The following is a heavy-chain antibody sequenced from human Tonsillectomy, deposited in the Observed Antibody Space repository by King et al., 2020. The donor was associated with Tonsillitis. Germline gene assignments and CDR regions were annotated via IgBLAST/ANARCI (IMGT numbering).Heavy chain of an antibody. Sequence: VQLVESGGGLVQPGGSLRLSCAASGFTFSSHAMTWVRQAPGKGLHWVSTVSGSDGATFYAESVKGRFTIPRDNSMNTLFQQMNSLIARDTAVYYCAKDFEPQELRGFDYWGQGTLVTVSS. J-gene: IGHJ4*02. CDR2: VSGSDGAT. CDR1: GFTFSSHA. D-gene: IGHD1-26*01. CDR3: AKDFEPQELRGFDY. V-gene: IGHV3-23*04.